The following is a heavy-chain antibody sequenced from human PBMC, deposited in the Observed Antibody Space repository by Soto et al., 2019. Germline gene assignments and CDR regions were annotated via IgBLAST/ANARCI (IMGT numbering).Heavy chain of an antibody. Sequence: PSETMSLTCGVSDSSIYRNYYWLWLRQPPGKGLEWIGAIHYSGTTYYTPSLKSRVTISMDMSKNHFSLSLTSVTAADTAVYYFTRGLYGGNFDYWGQGTPFTVSS. D-gene: IGHD2-2*02. J-gene: IGHJ4*02. CDR1: DSSIYRNYY. V-gene: IGHV4-39*02. CDR2: IHYSGTT. CDR3: TRGLYGGNFDY.